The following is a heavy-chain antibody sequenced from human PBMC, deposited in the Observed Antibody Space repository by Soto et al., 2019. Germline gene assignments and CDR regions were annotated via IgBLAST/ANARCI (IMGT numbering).Heavy chain of an antibody. J-gene: IGHJ4*02. CDR3: AKDRYFSVGSCYSPGAFSEY. CDR2: ISGSGGST. D-gene: IGHD2-15*01. V-gene: IGHV3-23*01. Sequence: PGGSLRLACAASGFTFSSYAMSWVRQAPGKGLEWVSAISGSGGSTYYADSVKGRFTISRDNSKNTLYLQMNSLRAEDTAVYYCAKDRYFSVGSCYSPGAFSEYCGEGTLVYLSP. CDR1: GFTFSSYA.